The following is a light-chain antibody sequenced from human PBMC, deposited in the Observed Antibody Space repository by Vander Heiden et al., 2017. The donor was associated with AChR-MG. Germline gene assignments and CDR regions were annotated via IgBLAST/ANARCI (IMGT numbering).Light chain of an antibody. CDR2: DAS. J-gene: IGKJ4*01. Sequence: EFVMTQSPGTLSLSPGERATLSCRASQSVSSYLAWYQQKPGQAPRLLIYDASNLASGIPARFSGSGSGTDFTLTISSLEPEDFAVYSCQQRSNWPLTFGGGTKVEIK. CDR1: QSVSSY. CDR3: QQRSNWPLT. V-gene: IGKV3-11*01.